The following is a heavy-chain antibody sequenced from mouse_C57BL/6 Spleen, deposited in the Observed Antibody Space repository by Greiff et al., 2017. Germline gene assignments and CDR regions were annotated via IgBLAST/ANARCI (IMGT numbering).Heavy chain of an antibody. J-gene: IGHJ4*01. Sequence: QVQLQQSGPELVKPGASVKISCKASGYSFTSYYIHWVKQRPGQGLEWIGWIYPGSGNTKYNEKFKGKATLPADTSSSTAYMQLSVLTSEDSAVYDCARASTVVATDYAMDYWGQGTSVTVSS. D-gene: IGHD1-1*01. V-gene: IGHV1-66*01. CDR2: IYPGSGNT. CDR3: ARASTVVATDYAMDY. CDR1: GYSFTSYY.